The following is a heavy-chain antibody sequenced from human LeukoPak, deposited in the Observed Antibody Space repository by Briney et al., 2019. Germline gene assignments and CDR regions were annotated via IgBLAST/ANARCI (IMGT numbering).Heavy chain of an antibody. D-gene: IGHD6-19*01. CDR1: GGSISSHY. V-gene: IGHV4-4*09. J-gene: IGHJ5*02. CDR3: ARLQWLAYGGFDP. Sequence: SETLSLTCTVSGGSISSHYWSWIRQPPGKGPEWIGYIYSGGSTNYSPSLKSRVTISEDTSKNQFFLKLNSVTASDTAVYYCARLQWLAYGGFDPWGQGTLVTVSS. CDR2: IYSGGST.